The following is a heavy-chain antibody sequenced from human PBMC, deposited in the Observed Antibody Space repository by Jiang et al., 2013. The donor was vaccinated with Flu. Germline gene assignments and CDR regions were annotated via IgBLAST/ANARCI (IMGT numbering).Heavy chain of an antibody. CDR1: GYTFTSYA. CDR3: ARDQTGGPNSVLPMGY. Sequence: SGAEVKKPGASVKVSCKASGYTFTSYAMHWVRQAPGQRLEWMGWINAGNGNTKYSQKFQGRVTITRDTSASTAYMELSSLRSEDTAVYYCARDQTGGPNSVLPMGYWGQGTLVTVSS. D-gene: IGHD2-8*01. V-gene: IGHV1-3*01. J-gene: IGHJ4*02. CDR2: INAGNGNT.